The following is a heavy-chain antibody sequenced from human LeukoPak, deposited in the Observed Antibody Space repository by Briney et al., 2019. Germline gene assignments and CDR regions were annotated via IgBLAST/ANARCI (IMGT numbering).Heavy chain of an antibody. CDR2: IIPIFGIA. CDR1: GGTFSIYA. CDR3: ARPSSREDDAFDI. Sequence: GASVKVSCKASGGTFSIYAISWVRQAPGQGLERMGRIIPIFGIANYAQKFQGRVTITADKSTSTAYMELSSLRSEDTAVYYCARPSSREDDAFDIWGQGTMVTVSS. J-gene: IGHJ3*02. D-gene: IGHD2-2*01. V-gene: IGHV1-69*04.